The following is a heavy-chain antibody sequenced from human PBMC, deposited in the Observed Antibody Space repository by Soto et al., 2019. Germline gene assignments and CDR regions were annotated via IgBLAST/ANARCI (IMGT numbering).Heavy chain of an antibody. V-gene: IGHV4-31*03. CDR1: GGSISSGGYY. J-gene: IGHJ3*02. CDR2: IYYSGST. Sequence: SETLSLTCTVSGGSISSGGYYWSWIRQHPGKGLEWIGYIYYSGSTYYNPSLKSRVTISVDTSKNQFSLKLSSVTAADAAVYYCAGEARNFNAFDIWGQGTMVTVSS. CDR3: AGEARNFNAFDI.